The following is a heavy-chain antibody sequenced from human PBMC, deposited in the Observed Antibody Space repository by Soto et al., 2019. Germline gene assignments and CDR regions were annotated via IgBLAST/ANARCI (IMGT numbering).Heavy chain of an antibody. CDR2: IYYSGST. CDR3: ARLGAYYQPLAP. Sequence: SETLSLTCTVSGGSISSYYWSWIRQPPGKGLEWIGYIYYSGSTNYNPSLKSRVTISVDTSKNQFSLKLRSVTAADTAVYYCARLGAYYQPLAPRGPGTLVPVSS. V-gene: IGHV4-59*08. J-gene: IGHJ5*02. CDR1: GGSISSYY. D-gene: IGHD2-2*01.